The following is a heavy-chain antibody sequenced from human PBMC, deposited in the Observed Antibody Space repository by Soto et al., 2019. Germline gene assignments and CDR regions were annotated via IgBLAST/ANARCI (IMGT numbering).Heavy chain of an antibody. D-gene: IGHD2-15*01. V-gene: IGHV3-33*01. CDR2: IWNDGSNK. CDR3: ARPLGGNAMRYFDL. CDR1: DFTFSDYD. J-gene: IGHJ2*01. Sequence: QVQLVESGGGVVQPGRSLRLSCAASDFTFSDYDMHWVRQAPGKGLEWVALIWNDGSNKYYADSVKGRFTISRDNSKNTLYLQMNSQRAEDTAVYYCARPLGGNAMRYFDLWGRGTVVSVSS.